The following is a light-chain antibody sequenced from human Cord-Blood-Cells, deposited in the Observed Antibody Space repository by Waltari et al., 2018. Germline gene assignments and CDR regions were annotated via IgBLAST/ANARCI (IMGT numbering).Light chain of an antibody. Sequence: EIVMTQSRATLSVSPGERATLSCRTSQSVSSNLAWYQQKHGQAPRLLSYGASNRATGIPTGITGSEAETEFTLTINSLQSEDFAVYDSQKYINWPYTFNQRTKLEIK. V-gene: IGKV3-15*01. CDR2: GAS. CDR3: QKYINWPYT. J-gene: IGKJ2*01. CDR1: QSVSSN.